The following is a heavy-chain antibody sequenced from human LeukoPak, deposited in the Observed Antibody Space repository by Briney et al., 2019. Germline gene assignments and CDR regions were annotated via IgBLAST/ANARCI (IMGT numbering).Heavy chain of an antibody. Sequence: SETLSLTCTVSGASVNDYFCSWIRQPPGKGLEWIGNVHHTFSSNFSPSLKSRVTISMDTSKSQVSLRLSSVTAADTAVYYCAYYSVLGRTFDYWGQGTLVTVSS. CDR1: GASVNDYF. D-gene: IGHD4-11*01. V-gene: IGHV4-59*02. CDR3: AYYSVLGRTFDY. J-gene: IGHJ4*02. CDR2: VHHTFSS.